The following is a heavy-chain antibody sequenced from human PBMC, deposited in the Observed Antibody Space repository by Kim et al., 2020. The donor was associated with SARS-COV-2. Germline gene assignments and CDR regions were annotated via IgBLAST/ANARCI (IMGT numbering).Heavy chain of an antibody. Sequence: GGSLRLSCTASGFTFDNYAMSWVRQAPGKGLEWVCFIRSKAFPGSTECSASVKVRFSISRDDSTSIVYLQMHSLKAEATAVYDCARGRYGVSACRYYYY. CDR3: ARGRYGVSACRYYYY. CDR1: GFTFDNYA. D-gene: IGHD5-18*01. V-gene: IGHV3-49*04. CDR2: IRSKAFPGST. J-gene: IGHJ6*01.